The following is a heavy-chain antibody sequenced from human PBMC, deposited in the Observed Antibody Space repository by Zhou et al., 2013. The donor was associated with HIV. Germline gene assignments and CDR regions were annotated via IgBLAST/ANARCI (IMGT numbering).Heavy chain of an antibody. CDR1: GGTFRSHG. Sequence: QVQLVQSGAEVKKPGSSVKVSCKASGGTFRSHGISWVRQAPGQGLEWMGGIIPIFGTTNYAQKFQDRVTITTDESTNTAYMELSSLRSEDTGVYYCARGRKWGQGTLVTVSS. CDR3: ARGRK. J-gene: IGHJ4*02. CDR2: IIPIFGTT. V-gene: IGHV1-69*05.